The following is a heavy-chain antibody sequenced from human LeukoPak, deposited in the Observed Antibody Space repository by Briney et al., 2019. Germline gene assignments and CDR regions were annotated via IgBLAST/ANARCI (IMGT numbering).Heavy chain of an antibody. J-gene: IGHJ4*02. V-gene: IGHV1-18*01. D-gene: IGHD2-2*01. CDR3: AGLAFDSREWVVVPFDY. CDR1: GYTFAAYG. CDR2: INAYNGNT. Sequence: ASVKVSCKASGYTFAAYGISWVRQAPGQGLEWMGWINAYNGNTKYAQKVQGRVTMTTDTSTSTGYMELRSLRSDDTAVYYCAGLAFDSREWVVVPFDYWGQGTLVTASS.